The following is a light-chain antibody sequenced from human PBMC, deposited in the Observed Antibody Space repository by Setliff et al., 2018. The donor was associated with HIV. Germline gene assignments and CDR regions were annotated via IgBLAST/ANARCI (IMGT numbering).Light chain of an antibody. CDR2: STH. CDR3: VLYMGDGISV. V-gene: IGLV8-61*01. CDR1: SGSVSSRNH. Sequence: QTVVTQEPSFSVSPGGTVTLTCGLSSGSVSSRNHASWYQQSPGQAPRTLIYSTHIRSSGVPDRFFGSIFESKAALTITGAQADDESDYYCVLYMGDGISVFGGGTKVTVL. J-gene: IGLJ2*01.